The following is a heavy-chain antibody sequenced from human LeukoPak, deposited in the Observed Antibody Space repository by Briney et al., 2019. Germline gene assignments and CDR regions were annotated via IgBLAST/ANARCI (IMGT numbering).Heavy chain of an antibody. CDR1: GGSISSSSYY. J-gene: IGHJ4*02. V-gene: IGHV4-39*01. D-gene: IGHD3-3*01. CDR2: IYYSGST. Sequence: SETLSLTCAVSGGSISSSSYYWGWIRQPPGKGLEWIGSIYYSGSTYYNPSLESRVTISVDTSKNQFSLKLSSVTAADTAVYYCARFAVRELYYDFWSGYYYFDYWGQGTLVTVSS. CDR3: ARFAVRELYYDFWSGYYYFDY.